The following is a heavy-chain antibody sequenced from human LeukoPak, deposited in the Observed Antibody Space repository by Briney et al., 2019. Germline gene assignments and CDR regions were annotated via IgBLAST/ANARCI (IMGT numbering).Heavy chain of an antibody. J-gene: IGHJ4*02. CDR2: INPNSGGT. CDR1: GYTFTGYY. V-gene: IGHV1-2*02. CDR3: ARDLYLGTYNLDY. D-gene: IGHD1-1*01. Sequence: ASVKVSCKASGYTFTGYYVHWVRQAPGQGLEWMGWINPNSGGTNYAQKFQGRVTMTRDTSISTAYMELSRLRSDDTAVYYCARDLYLGTYNLDYWGQGTLVTVSS.